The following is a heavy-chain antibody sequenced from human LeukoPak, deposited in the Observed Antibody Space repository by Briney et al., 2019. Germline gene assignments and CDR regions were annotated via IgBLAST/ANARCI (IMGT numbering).Heavy chain of an antibody. J-gene: IGHJ5*02. CDR2: INAGNGNT. CDR3: ARDYYDSSGLNWFDP. V-gene: IGHV1-3*01. D-gene: IGHD3-22*01. Sequence: ASVKVSCKASGYTFTSYGISWVRQAPGQGLEWMGWINAGNGNTKYSQKFQGRVTITRDTSASTAYMELSSLRSEDTAVYHCARDYYDSSGLNWFDPWGQGTLVTVSS. CDR1: GYTFTSYG.